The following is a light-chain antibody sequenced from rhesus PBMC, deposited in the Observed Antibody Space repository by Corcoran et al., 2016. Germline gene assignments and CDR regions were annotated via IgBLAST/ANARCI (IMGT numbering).Light chain of an antibody. Sequence: QSAPTQPPSVSGSPGQSVTISCTGTSSDIGGYQYVSWYQQHPDKAPKLIIYGVSNRPSGVSDRFSGSKSANTASLTISGLQAEDEADYYCCSYTTTNTAFFGGGTRLTVL. CDR1: SSDIGGYQY. J-gene: IGLJ2*01. CDR3: CSYTTTNTAF. CDR2: GVS. V-gene: IGLV2S7*01.